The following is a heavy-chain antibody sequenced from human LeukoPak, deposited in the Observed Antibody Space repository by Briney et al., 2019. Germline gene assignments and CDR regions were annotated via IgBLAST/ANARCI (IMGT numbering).Heavy chain of an antibody. V-gene: IGHV4-34*01. D-gene: IGHD4-23*01. CDR2: INHSGST. J-gene: IGHJ4*02. Sequence: SETLSLTCAVYGGSFSGYYWSWIRQPPGKGLEWIGEINHSGSTNYNPSLKSRVTISVDTSKNQFSLKLSSVTAADTAVYYCARGGDGGNSPIGGNYFDYWGQGTLVTVSS. CDR3: ARGGDGGNSPIGGNYFDY. CDR1: GGSFSGYY.